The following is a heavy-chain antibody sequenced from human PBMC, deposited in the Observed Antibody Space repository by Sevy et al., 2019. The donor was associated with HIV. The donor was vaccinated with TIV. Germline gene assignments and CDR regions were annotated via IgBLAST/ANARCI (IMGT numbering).Heavy chain of an antibody. CDR2: IRGKPYGGTK. J-gene: IGHJ6*02. D-gene: IGHD1-26*01. CDR1: GFTFGGYT. V-gene: IGHV3-49*04. CDR3: TRVEGAADWGMDV. Sequence: GGSLRLSCTASGFTFGGYTMSWVRQAPGKGLEWVAFIRGKPYGGTKEYAESVKGRFTISIEDSTSIAYLQMNSLNTEDTAVYYCTRVEGAADWGMDVWGQGTTVTVSS.